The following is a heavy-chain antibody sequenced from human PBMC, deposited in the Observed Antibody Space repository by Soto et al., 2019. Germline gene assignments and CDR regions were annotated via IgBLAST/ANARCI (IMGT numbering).Heavy chain of an antibody. CDR2: IYHSGDT. CDR1: GGSISSNYW. CDR3: ARETYSNYGGWIDF. D-gene: IGHD4-4*01. J-gene: IGHJ4*02. Sequence: QVQLQESGPRLVKPSGTLSLTCTVSGGSISSNYWWTWVRQPPGKGLEWIGEIYHSGDTNYKPSLETRASIWVAKTKNRIPRMLNSVTAAEAAVYYCARETYSNYGGWIDFWGQGALVTVSS. V-gene: IGHV4-4*02.